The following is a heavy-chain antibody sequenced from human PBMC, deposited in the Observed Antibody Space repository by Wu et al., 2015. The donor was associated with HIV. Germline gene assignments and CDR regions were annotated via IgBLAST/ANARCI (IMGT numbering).Heavy chain of an antibody. J-gene: IGHJ5*02. CDR1: GDTLTDYY. D-gene: IGHD2-2*01. V-gene: IGHV1-2*02. CDR2: INPDSGDT. Sequence: QQRLVQSGSEVKKPGASVKVSCRASGDTLTDYYMHWVRQAPGQGPEWMGLINPDSGDTKYAQKFQGRVTMTRDTSISTAYMELSGLRSDDTAVYYCARASTGVIVPASMVWFSWFDTWGQGTLVTVSP. CDR3: ARASTGVIVPASMVWFSWFDT.